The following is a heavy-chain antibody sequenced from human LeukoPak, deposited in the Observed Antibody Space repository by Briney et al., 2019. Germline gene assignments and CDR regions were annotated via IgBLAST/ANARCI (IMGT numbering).Heavy chain of an antibody. J-gene: IGHJ5*02. V-gene: IGHV1-2*02. D-gene: IGHD5-24*01. CDR3: ARGEAPQYNWFDP. Sequence: GASVKVSCKASGYTFTSYYMHWVRQAPGQGLEWMGWINPNSGGTNYAQKFQGRVTMTRDTSISTAYMELSRLRSDDTAVYYCARGEAPQYNWFDPWGQGTLVTVSS. CDR2: INPNSGGT. CDR1: GYTFTSYY.